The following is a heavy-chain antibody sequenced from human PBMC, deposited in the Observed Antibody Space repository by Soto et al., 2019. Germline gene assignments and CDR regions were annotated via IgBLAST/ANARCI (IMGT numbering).Heavy chain of an antibody. CDR2: INAGNGNT. D-gene: IGHD6-13*01. V-gene: IGHV1-3*01. Sequence: ASVKVSCKASGYTFTSYAMHWVRQAPGQRLEWMGWINAGNGNTKYSQKFQGRVTITRDTSASTAYMELSSLRSEDTAVYYCARGNTGYSSSWYFDYWGQGTLDTVSS. CDR1: GYTFTSYA. J-gene: IGHJ4*02. CDR3: ARGNTGYSSSWYFDY.